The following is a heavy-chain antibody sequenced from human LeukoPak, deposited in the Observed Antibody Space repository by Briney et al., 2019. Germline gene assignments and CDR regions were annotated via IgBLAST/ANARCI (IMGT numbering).Heavy chain of an antibody. CDR1: GYTFTGYY. J-gene: IGHJ4*02. CDR2: INPNSGGT. CDR3: ARGKTMVYCGGDCYRFDN. Sequence: ASVKVSCKASGYTFTGYYMHWVRQAPGQGLEWVGWINPNSGGTNYAQRFQGRVTMTRDTSISTAYMELSRLLSGDTAVYYCARGKTMVYCGGDCYRFDNWGQGTLVTVSS. V-gene: IGHV1-2*02. D-gene: IGHD2-21*02.